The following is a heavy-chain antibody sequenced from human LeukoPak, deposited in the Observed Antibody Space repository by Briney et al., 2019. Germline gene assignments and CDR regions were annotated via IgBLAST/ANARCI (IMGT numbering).Heavy chain of an antibody. Sequence: PSETLSLTCTVSGGSISSYYWSWIRQPPGKGLEWIAYIYYSGSTNYNPSLKSRVTISVDTSKNQFSLKLSSVTAADTAVYYCARAQYDYSDFWSGYFDYWGQGTLVTVSS. CDR2: IYYSGST. D-gene: IGHD3-3*01. V-gene: IGHV4-59*01. CDR1: GGSISSYY. J-gene: IGHJ4*02. CDR3: ARAQYDYSDFWSGYFDY.